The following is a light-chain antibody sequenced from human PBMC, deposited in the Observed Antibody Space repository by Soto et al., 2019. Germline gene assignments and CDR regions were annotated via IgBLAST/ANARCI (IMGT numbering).Light chain of an antibody. CDR3: QQSFTTPS. CDR2: ATS. CDR1: QSISSY. Sequence: DIQMTQSPSSLSASVGDRFTITCRASQSISSYLNWYQQKPGTVPKLLIYATSNLQSGVPSRFSGRGFGTDFTLTISSLQPEDFATYYCQQSFTTPSFGQGTRLEI. V-gene: IGKV1-39*01. J-gene: IGKJ5*01.